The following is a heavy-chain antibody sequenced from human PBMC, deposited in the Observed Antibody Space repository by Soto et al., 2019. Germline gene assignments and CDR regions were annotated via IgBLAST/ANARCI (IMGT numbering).Heavy chain of an antibody. J-gene: IGHJ6*02. CDR3: ARSGSNGYYGMDV. V-gene: IGHV1-45*02. CDR2: ITPFNGNT. Sequence: QMQLVQSGAEVKKTGSSVKISCKASGHTLTKRYLHWVRQAPGQALEWMGWITPFNGNTNYAQKFQDRVTISRDRSLTTAYMELRRLRSEDTAMYYCARSGSNGYYGMDVWGQGTTVIVSS. CDR1: GHTLTKRY.